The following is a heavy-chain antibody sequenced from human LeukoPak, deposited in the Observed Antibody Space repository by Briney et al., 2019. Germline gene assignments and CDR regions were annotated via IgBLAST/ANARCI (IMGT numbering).Heavy chain of an antibody. CDR1: GGSISSGGYY. V-gene: IGHV4-30-2*01. CDR2: IYHSGST. D-gene: IGHD2-2*01. CDR3: ARVGWYCSSTSCPTGYCTNGVCPKAFDI. Sequence: SETLSLTCTVSGGSISSGGYYWSWIRQPPGKGLEWIGYIYHSGSTYYNPSLKSRVTISVDRSKNQFSLKLSSVTAADTAAYYCARVGWYCSSTSCPTGYCTNGVCPKAFDIWGQGTMVTVSS. J-gene: IGHJ3*02.